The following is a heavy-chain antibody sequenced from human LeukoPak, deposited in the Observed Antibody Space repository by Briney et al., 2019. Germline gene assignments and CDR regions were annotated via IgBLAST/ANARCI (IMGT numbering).Heavy chain of an antibody. D-gene: IGHD1-26*01. J-gene: IGHJ4*02. V-gene: IGHV4-39*01. CDR2: IYYSGST. CDR1: GASISGTAYY. Sequence: SETLSLTCTVSGASISGTAYYWGWVRRPPRKGLEWIGDIYYSGSTYYNASLQSRVTISIDTSKNQFSLRLSSVTAADTAMYFCAKSGGYGLIDYWGQGTLVTVSS. CDR3: AKSGGYGLIDY.